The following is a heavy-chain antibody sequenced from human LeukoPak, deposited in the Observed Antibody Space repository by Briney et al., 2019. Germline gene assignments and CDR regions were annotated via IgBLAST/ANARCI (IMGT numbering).Heavy chain of an antibody. V-gene: IGHV4-38-2*01. CDR3: ARHYGGNSRVRYFDY. Sequence: PSETLSLTCAVSGYSISSGYYWGWIRQPPGQGLEWIGSIYHSGSTYYNPSLKSRVTISVDTSKNQFSLKLSSVTAADTAVYYCARHYGGNSRVRYFDYWGQGTLVTVSS. CDR2: IYHSGST. J-gene: IGHJ4*02. D-gene: IGHD4-23*01. CDR1: GYSISSGYY.